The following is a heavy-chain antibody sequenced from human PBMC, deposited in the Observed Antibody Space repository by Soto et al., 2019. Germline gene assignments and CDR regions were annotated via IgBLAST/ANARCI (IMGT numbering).Heavy chain of an antibody. CDR1: GGSISSYY. D-gene: IGHD2-21*02. CDR2: IYYSGST. V-gene: IGHV4-59*12. CDR3: AKAPNVVVTAITSGDY. J-gene: IGHJ4*02. Sequence: SETLSLTCTVSGGSISSYYWSWIRQPPGKGLEWIVYIYYSGSTNYNPSLKSRVTISVDTSKNQFSLRAEDTAVYYCAKAPNVVVTAITSGDYWGQGTLVTVSS.